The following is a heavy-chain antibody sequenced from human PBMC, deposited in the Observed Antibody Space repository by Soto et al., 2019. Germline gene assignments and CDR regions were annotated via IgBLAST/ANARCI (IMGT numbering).Heavy chain of an antibody. CDR2: IYYSGST. J-gene: IGHJ6*03. CDR3: ARALRYYDFWSGKRAYYYYMDV. CDR1: GGSISSYY. V-gene: IGHV4-59*01. Sequence: SETLSHTYTVSGGSISSYYWSWIRQPPGKGLEWIGYIYYSGSTNYNPSLKSRVTISVDTSKNQFSLKLSSVTAADTAVYYCARALRYYDFWSGKRAYYYYMDVWGKGTTVTVSS. D-gene: IGHD3-3*01.